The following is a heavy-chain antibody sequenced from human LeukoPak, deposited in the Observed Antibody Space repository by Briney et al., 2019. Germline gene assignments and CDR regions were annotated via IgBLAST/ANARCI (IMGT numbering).Heavy chain of an antibody. V-gene: IGHV4-34*01. D-gene: IGHD2-2*01. J-gene: IGHJ4*02. CDR1: GGSFSGYY. Sequence: PSETLSLSCAVYGGSFSGYYWSWIRQPPGKWLEWIGEINHNGSTNYNPSLKSRVTISVDTSKNQFSLKLSSVTAADTAVYYCARHGRNCSSTSCYRAFDYWGQGTLVTVSS. CDR3: ARHGRNCSSTSCYRAFDY. CDR2: INHNGST.